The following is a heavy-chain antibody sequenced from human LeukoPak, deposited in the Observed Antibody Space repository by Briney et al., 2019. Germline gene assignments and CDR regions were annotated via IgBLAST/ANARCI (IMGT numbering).Heavy chain of an antibody. D-gene: IGHD5-24*01. CDR3: AKTTDLDGYNYYAFDI. Sequence: SLKISCXGSGYSFTNYWIGWVRQLPGKGLEGMGIIFPRDSDTRYSPSFQGQVAISADKSINTTHLQWSSPKASDTAMYYCAKTTDLDGYNYYAFDIWGQGTMVTVSS. J-gene: IGHJ3*02. CDR2: IFPRDSDT. CDR1: GYSFTNYW. V-gene: IGHV5-51*01.